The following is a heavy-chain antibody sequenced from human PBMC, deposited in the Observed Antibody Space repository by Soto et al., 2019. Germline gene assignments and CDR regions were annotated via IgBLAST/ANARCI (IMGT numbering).Heavy chain of an antibody. J-gene: IGHJ6*02. Sequence: PGGSLRLSCAASGFTFSSYSMNWVRQAPGKGLEWVSYISSSSSTIYYADSVKGRFTISRDNAKNSLYLQMNSLRDEDTAVYYCARDKGLWFGELPPFHYGMDVWGQGTTVTVSS. CDR1: GFTFSSYS. CDR3: ARDKGLWFGELPPFHYGMDV. D-gene: IGHD3-10*01. V-gene: IGHV3-48*02. CDR2: ISSSSSTI.